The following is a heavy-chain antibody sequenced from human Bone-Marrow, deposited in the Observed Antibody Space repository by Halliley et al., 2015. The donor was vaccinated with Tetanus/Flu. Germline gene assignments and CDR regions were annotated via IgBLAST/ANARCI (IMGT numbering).Heavy chain of an antibody. Sequence: IGSFSSGDNTYYNPSLKGRAFISVDTSKNQFSLSLSSVSAADTALYHCARHVGGGVTRRRVDPWGQGTLVSVSS. CDR2: FSSGDNT. D-gene: IGHD3-16*01. J-gene: IGHJ5*02. V-gene: IGHV4-39*01. CDR3: ARHVGGGVTRRRVDP.